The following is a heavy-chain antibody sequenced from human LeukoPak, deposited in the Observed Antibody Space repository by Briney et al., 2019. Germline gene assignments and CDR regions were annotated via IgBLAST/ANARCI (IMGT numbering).Heavy chain of an antibody. CDR3: ARINAPVATFDY. V-gene: IGHV4-61*02. D-gene: IGHD2-21*01. Sequence: SQTLSLTCTVSGGSISSGSYYWSWIRQPAGKGLEWIGRIYTSGSTNYNPSLKSRVTISLDTSKRHFSLRLTSVTAADTAVYYCARINAPVATFDYWGLGTLVAVSS. CDR1: GGSISSGSYY. J-gene: IGHJ4*02. CDR2: IYTSGST.